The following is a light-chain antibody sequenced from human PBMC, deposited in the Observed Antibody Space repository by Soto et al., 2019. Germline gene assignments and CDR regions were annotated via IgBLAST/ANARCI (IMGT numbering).Light chain of an antibody. V-gene: IGKV1-5*03. J-gene: IGKJ1*01. Sequence: DIQMTQSPSTLSASPGDRATITCRASQSVSSSLAWYQQKPGKAPKLLIYKASSRDSGIPSRFSGSGSGTEFTLTISSLQSEDFAVYYCQQYSSSSRTFGQGTKVDIK. CDR3: QQYSSSSRT. CDR2: KAS. CDR1: QSVSSS.